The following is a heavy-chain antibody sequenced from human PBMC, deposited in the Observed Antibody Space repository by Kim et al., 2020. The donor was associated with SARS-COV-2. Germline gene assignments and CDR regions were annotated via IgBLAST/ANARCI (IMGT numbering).Heavy chain of an antibody. Sequence: GGSLRLSCAASGFTVSSNYMSWVRQAPGKGLEWVSVIYSGGSTYYADSVKGRFTISRDNSKNTLYLQMNSLRAEDAAVYYCASTSYGYFDYWGQGTLVTVSS. D-gene: IGHD4-17*01. CDR1: GFTVSSNY. V-gene: IGHV3-66*02. CDR3: ASTSYGYFDY. J-gene: IGHJ4*02. CDR2: IYSGGST.